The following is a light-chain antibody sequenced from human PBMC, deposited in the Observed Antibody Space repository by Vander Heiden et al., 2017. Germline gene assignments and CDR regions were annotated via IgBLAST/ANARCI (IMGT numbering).Light chain of an antibody. V-gene: IGLV1-51*01. J-gene: IGLJ3*02. CDR3: STWDTSLSAVV. Sequence: QSVLTQPPSVSAAPGQTVTISCSGSSSNIGNNYVSWYQQFQGTTPKLLISDNNKRPSGIPDRFSGSKSGTSATLGITGLQTGDEADYYCSTWDTSLSAVVFGGGTKVNVL. CDR1: SSNIGNNY. CDR2: DNN.